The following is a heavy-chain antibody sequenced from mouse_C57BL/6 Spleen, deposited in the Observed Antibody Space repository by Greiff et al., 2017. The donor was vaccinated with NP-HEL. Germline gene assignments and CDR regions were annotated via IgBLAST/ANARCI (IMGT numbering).Heavy chain of an antibody. Sequence: QVQLQQPGAELVKPGASVKLSCKASGYTFTSYWMHWVKQRPGQGLEWIGMIHPNSGSTNYNEKFKSKATLTVDKSSSTAYMQLSSLTSEDSAVYYCARFTTVVATPLYAMDYWGQGTSVTVSS. CDR3: ARFTTVVATPLYAMDY. CDR1: GYTFTSYW. V-gene: IGHV1-64*01. D-gene: IGHD1-1*01. J-gene: IGHJ4*01. CDR2: IHPNSGST.